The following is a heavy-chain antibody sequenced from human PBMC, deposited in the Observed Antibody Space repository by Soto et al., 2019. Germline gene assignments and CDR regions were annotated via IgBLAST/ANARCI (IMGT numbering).Heavy chain of an antibody. J-gene: IGHJ4*02. D-gene: IGHD2-21*02. CDR1: GGTFSSYA. Sequence: GASVKVSCKASGGTFSSYAISWVRQAPGQGLEWMGIINPSGGSTSYAQKFQGRVTMTRDTSTSTVYMELSSLRSEDTAVYYCARDFVVTAILYFWGQGTLVTVSS. CDR2: INPSGGST. CDR3: ARDFVVTAILYF. V-gene: IGHV1-46*01.